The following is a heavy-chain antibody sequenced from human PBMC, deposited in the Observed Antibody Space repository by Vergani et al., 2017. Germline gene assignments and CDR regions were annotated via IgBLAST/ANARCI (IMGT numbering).Heavy chain of an antibody. J-gene: IGHJ6*03. D-gene: IGHD3-10*01. CDR2: ISYDGSNK. Sequence: QVQLVESGGGVVQPGRSLRLSCAASGFTFSSYAMHWVRQAPGKGLEWVAVISYDGSNKYYADSVKGRVTISRDNSKNTLYLQMNSLRAEETAVYYCGRGADNGGCGELLYWDYYYMDVWGKGTTVTVSS. V-gene: IGHV3-30*01. CDR1: GFTFSSYA. CDR3: GRGADNGGCGELLYWDYYYMDV.